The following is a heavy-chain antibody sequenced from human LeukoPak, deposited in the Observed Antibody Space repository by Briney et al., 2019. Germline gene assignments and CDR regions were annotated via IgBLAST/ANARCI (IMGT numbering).Heavy chain of an antibody. CDR2: IYPGDSDT. CDR3: ARPLVAPGGGMDV. Sequence: GESLKISCKGSGYSFTSYWIGWVRQMPGKGLEWMGIIYPGDSDTRYSPSFQGQVTISADKSISTAYLQWGSLKASDTAMYYCARPLVAPGGGMDVWGQGTTVTVSS. D-gene: IGHD2-15*01. CDR1: GYSFTSYW. J-gene: IGHJ6*02. V-gene: IGHV5-51*01.